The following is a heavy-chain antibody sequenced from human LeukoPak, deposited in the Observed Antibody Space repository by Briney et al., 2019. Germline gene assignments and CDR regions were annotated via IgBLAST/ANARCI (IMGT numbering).Heavy chain of an antibody. CDR2: IYYSGST. Sequence: SETLSLTCTVSGGSISSYYWSWIRRPPGKGLEWIGYIYYSGSTNYNPSLKSRVTISVDTSKNQFSLKLSSVTAADTAVYYCAASSMVRGVSFYYYYGMDVWGQGTTVTVSS. V-gene: IGHV4-59*01. CDR1: GGSISSYY. CDR3: AASSMVRGVSFYYYYGMDV. J-gene: IGHJ6*02. D-gene: IGHD3-10*01.